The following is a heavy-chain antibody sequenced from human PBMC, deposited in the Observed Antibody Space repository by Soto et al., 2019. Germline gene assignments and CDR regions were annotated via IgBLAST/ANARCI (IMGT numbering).Heavy chain of an antibody. V-gene: IGHV4-4*02. D-gene: IGHD3-16*01. CDR1: GGSISSSHW. J-gene: IGHJ4*02. Sequence: QVQLQESGPGLVKPSGTLSLSCAVSGGSISSSHWWTWVRQPPGKGLEWIGEIYHSGSTNYNPSLKSRVNISVDPSRNQFSLNLGSVAAADNAVYYCARSGGGEDYWGQGILVTVSS. CDR2: IYHSGST. CDR3: ARSGGGEDY.